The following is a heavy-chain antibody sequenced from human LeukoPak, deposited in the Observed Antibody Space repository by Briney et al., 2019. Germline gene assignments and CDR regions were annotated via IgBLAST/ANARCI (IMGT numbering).Heavy chain of an antibody. V-gene: IGHV3-30*04. Sequence: GRSLRLSCAASGFTFSSYAMHWVRQAPGKGLEWVAVISYDGSNKYYADSVKGRFTISRDNSKNTLYLQLNSLRAEDTAVYYCARDSLRLVVVPAAMLGAFDIWGQGTMVTVSS. CDR2: ISYDGSNK. J-gene: IGHJ3*02. CDR3: ARDSLRLVVVPAAMLGAFDI. CDR1: GFTFSSYA. D-gene: IGHD2-2*01.